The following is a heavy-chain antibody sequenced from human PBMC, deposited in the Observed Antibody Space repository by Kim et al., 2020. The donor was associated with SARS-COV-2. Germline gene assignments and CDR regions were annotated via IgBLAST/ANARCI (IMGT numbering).Heavy chain of an antibody. CDR1: GGSISSSNW. V-gene: IGHV4-4*02. J-gene: IGHJ4*02. CDR2: IYHSGST. D-gene: IGHD3-22*01. CDR3: ARRHYDSSGYRTYYFDY. Sequence: SETLSLTCAVSGGSISSSNWWSWVRQPPGKGLEWIGEIYHSGSTNYNPSLKSRVTISVDKSKNQFSLKLSSVTAADTAVYYCARRHYDSSGYRTYYFDYWGQGTLVTVSS.